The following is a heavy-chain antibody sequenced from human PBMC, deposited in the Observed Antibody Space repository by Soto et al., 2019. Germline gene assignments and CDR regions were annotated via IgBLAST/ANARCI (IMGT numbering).Heavy chain of an antibody. V-gene: IGHV3-21*01. Sequence: PGGSLRLSCAVSGFTFSSYSMNWVRQAPGKGLEWVSSISSRGSSTSYADSVKGRFTISRDNAKNTVSLQMNSLRAEDTGVYYCAKDSWYFDLWSQGSLVTVSS. D-gene: IGHD6-13*01. CDR1: GFTFSSYS. CDR3: AKDSWYFDL. J-gene: IGHJ4*02. CDR2: ISSRGSST.